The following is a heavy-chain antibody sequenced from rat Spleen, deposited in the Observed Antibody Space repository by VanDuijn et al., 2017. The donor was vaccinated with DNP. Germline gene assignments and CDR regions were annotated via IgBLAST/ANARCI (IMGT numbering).Heavy chain of an antibody. J-gene: IGHJ1*01. CDR3: ARRGYNNAWYFDF. Sequence: EVQLVESGGGLVQPGRSLKLSCAASGLTFSDYNMAWVRQAPKKGLEWVATISYEGSKTYYGDSVKGRFTISRDNAESTLYLQMNSLRSEDTATYYCARRGYNNAWYFDFWGPGTMVTVSS. D-gene: IGHD1-10*01. CDR2: ISYEGSKT. CDR1: GLTFSDYN. V-gene: IGHV5-22*01.